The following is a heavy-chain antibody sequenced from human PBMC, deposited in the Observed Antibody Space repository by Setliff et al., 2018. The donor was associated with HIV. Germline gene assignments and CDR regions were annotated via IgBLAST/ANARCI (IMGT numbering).Heavy chain of an antibody. J-gene: IGHJ4*02. D-gene: IGHD5-18*01. CDR3: ARDSGGYNSGFAVGSFDY. Sequence: SETLSLTCTVSSDSIRFYYWTWLRQPPGKGLEWMGNVYYTGSTNYNPSLKSRITISIDTSKSQFSLKVTSVADADTAVYYCARDSGGYNSGFAVGSFDYWGQGALVTVSS. CDR1: SDSIRFYY. CDR2: VYYTGST. V-gene: IGHV4-59*01.